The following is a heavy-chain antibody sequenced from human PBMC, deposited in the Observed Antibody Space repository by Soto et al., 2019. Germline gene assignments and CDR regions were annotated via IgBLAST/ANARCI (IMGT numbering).Heavy chain of an antibody. V-gene: IGHV3-23*01. J-gene: IGHJ6*02. CDR2: ISGSGGST. CDR1: GFTFSSYA. Sequence: HPGGSLRLSCAASGFTFSSYAMSWVRQAPGKGLEWVSAISGSGGSTYYADSVKGRFTISRDNSKNTLYLQMNSLRAEDTAVYYCAKDMTNDYGEIGLFWHGYGMDVWGQGTTVTVSS. CDR3: AKDMTNDYGEIGLFWHGYGMDV. D-gene: IGHD4-17*01.